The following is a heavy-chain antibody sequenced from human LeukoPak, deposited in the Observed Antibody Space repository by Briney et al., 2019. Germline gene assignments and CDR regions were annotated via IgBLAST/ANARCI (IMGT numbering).Heavy chain of an antibody. V-gene: IGHV4-39*01. CDR2: IYHSGST. J-gene: IGHJ4*02. D-gene: IGHD5-24*01. CDR3: ARHGATGYDY. Sequence: SETLSLTCTVSGGSISSSSYYWGWIRQPPGKGLEWIGSIYHSGSTYYNPSLKSRVTISVDTPKNQFSLKLTSVTAADTAVYSCARHGATGYDYWGQGTLVTVSS. CDR1: GGSISSSSYY.